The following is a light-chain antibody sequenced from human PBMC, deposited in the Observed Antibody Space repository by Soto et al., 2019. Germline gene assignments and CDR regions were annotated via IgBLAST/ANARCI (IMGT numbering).Light chain of an antibody. V-gene: IGLV2-8*01. CDR1: SSDVGAYNY. CDR2: EVS. Sequence: QSALTQPPSASGSPGQSVTISCTGTSSDVGAYNYVSWYQQYPGKAPKLMIYEVSKRPSGVPDRFSGSKSGKTASLPVSGLQPEDEADYYCTSYAGSNIWVFGGGTKLTVL. J-gene: IGLJ3*02. CDR3: TSYAGSNIWV.